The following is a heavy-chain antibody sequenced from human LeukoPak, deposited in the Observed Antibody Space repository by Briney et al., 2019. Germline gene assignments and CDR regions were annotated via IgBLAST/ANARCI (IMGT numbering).Heavy chain of an antibody. Sequence: GGSLRLSCAASGFTFSSYAMSWVRQAPGKGLEWVSAISGSGGSTYYADSVKGRFTISRDNSNNSLFVQMNSLRVEDTAVYFCAKSRSGSANWALRIFDNWGQGTLVTVSS. CDR2: ISGSGGST. V-gene: IGHV3-23*01. D-gene: IGHD1-1*01. CDR1: GFTFSSYA. J-gene: IGHJ4*02. CDR3: AKSRSGSANWALRIFDN.